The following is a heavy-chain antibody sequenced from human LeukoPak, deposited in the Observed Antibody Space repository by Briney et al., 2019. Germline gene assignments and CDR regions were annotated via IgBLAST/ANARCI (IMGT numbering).Heavy chain of an antibody. J-gene: IGHJ4*02. CDR3: AKRGVVIRVILVGFHKEAYYFDS. CDR2: ISGSGGST. CDR1: GITLSYYG. V-gene: IGHV3-23*01. Sequence: GGSLRLSCAVSGITLSYYGMSWVRQAPGKGLEWVAGISGSGGSTNYADSVKGRFTISRDNPKNTLFLQMNSLRAEDTAVYFCAKRGVVIRVILVGFHKEAYYFDSWGQGALVTVSS. D-gene: IGHD3-22*01.